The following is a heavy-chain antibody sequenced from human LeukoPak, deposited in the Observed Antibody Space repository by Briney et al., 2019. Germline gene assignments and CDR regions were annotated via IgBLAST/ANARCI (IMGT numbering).Heavy chain of an antibody. CDR3: ARVDGSGSYYFVA. J-gene: IGHJ4*02. V-gene: IGHV3-11*05. CDR2: ISSSSSYT. Sequence: LSLTCTVSGGSISSSIYYWGWIRQPPGKGLEWVSYISSSSSYTNYADSVKGRFTISRDNAKNSLYLQMNSLRAEDTAVYYCARVDGSGSYYFVAWGQGTLVTVSS. CDR1: GGSISSSIYY. D-gene: IGHD3-10*01.